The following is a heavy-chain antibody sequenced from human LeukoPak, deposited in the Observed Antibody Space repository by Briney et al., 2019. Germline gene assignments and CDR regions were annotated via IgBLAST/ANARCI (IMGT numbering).Heavy chain of an antibody. CDR3: ARASRGYYDHFAPIPTEYYFDY. CDR2: IYYSGST. Sequence: PSETLSLTCTVSGGSISSYYWSWIRQPPGKGLEWIGYIYYSGSTNYNPSLKSRVTISVDTSKNQFSLKLSSVTAADTAVYYCARASRGYYDHFAPIPTEYYFDYWGQGTLVTVSS. J-gene: IGHJ4*02. D-gene: IGHD3-22*01. CDR1: GGSISSYY. V-gene: IGHV4-59*01.